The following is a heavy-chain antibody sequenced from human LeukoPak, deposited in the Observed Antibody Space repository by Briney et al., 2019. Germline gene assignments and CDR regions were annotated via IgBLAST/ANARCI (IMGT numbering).Heavy chain of an antibody. Sequence: SETLSLTCAVYGGSFSGYSRSWIRQPPGKGLEWIWEINQSGGTNYNPSLKSRVTISVDESENQFSLKLTSVTGADTAVYFCADTLSDSSGYYHESFNVWGQGTMVTVSS. V-gene: IGHV4-34*01. J-gene: IGHJ3*01. CDR2: INQSGGT. CDR1: GGSFSGYS. CDR3: ADTLSDSSGYYHESFNV. D-gene: IGHD3-22*01.